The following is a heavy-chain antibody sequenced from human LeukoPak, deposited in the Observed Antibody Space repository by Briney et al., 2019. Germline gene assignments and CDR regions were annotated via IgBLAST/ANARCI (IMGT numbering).Heavy chain of an antibody. V-gene: IGHV3-7*01. CDR1: GFTFSNYW. J-gene: IGHJ4*02. CDR2: IRQDSSEK. CDR3: ARDLGDLNPYYFDY. Sequence: PGGSLRLSCVASGFTFSNYWMFWVRQAPGKGLEWVANIRQDSSEKYYADSVKGRFTISRDNAKNSLFLQMNSLRAEDTAVYYCARDLGDLNPYYFDYWGQGTLVTVSS.